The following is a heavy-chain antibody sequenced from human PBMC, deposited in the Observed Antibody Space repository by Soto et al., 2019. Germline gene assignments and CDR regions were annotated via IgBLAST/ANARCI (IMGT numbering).Heavy chain of an antibody. CDR1: GASISSRDYY. J-gene: IGHJ4*02. Sequence: PSETLSLTCSVSGASISSRDYYWGWIRQTPGKGLEWIGNIDYNGVTYYNPSLKSRVTASKDTSKNQFSLKVASVTAADTAIYYCGRVMIGTSRHTDSDYWGQGTQVTFSS. V-gene: IGHV4-39*01. D-gene: IGHD2-2*01. CDR3: GRVMIGTSRHTDSDY. CDR2: IDYNGVT.